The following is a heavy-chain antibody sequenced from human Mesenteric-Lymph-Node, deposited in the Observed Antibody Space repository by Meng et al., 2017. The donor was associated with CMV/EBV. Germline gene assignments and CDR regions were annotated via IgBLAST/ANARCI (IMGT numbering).Heavy chain of an antibody. J-gene: IGHJ6*02. D-gene: IGHD3-3*01. V-gene: IGHV1-69*05. CDR1: GGTFSNYA. CDR3: ARGGILRFLATGMDV. CDR2: IIPIFGIT. Sequence: SVKVSCKASGGTFSNYAFSWVRQAPGQGLEWMGGIIPIFGITKIPQKFQGRVTITTDESTSTAYMELSSLKSEDTAVYYCARGGILRFLATGMDVWGQGTTVTVSS.